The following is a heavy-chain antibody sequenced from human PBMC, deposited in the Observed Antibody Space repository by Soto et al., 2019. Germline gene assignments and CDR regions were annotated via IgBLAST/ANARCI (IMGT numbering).Heavy chain of an antibody. Sequence: EVQLVESGGGLVQPGRSLRLSCAASGFTFDDYAMQWVRQAPGKGLEWVSGISWNSGSRGYADSVKGRFTISRDNAKNSLYLQMNSLRAEDTALYYCANVHGTYYYMHVWGKGTTVTVSS. CDR3: ANVHGTYYYMHV. J-gene: IGHJ6*03. V-gene: IGHV3-9*01. D-gene: IGHD1-1*01. CDR1: GFTFDDYA. CDR2: ISWNSGSR.